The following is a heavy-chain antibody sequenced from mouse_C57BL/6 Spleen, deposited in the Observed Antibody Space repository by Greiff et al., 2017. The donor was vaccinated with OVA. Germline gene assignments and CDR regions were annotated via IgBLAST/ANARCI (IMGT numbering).Heavy chain of an antibody. CDR1: GYALSSYW. V-gene: IGHV1-80*01. CDR2: IYPGDGET. CDR3: ARDASSFAY. J-gene: IGHJ3*01. Sequence: VQLEQSGAELVKPGDSVKISCKVSGYALSSYWVNWVRQRPGKGLEWIGQIYPGDGETNYTGKLKGKATLTANKYTSAVYMQLSRLTSEASAVYFCARDASSFAYWGQGTLVTVSA.